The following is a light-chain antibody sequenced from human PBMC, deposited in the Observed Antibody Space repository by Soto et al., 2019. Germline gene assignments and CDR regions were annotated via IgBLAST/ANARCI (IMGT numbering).Light chain of an antibody. CDR1: SSDVGGYNL. CDR3: SSFTSTRTYV. Sequence: QSVLTQPASVSGSPGQSITISCTGTSSDVGGYNLVSWYQQHPGKAPKLMIYEVNNRPSGVSNRFSGSKSGNTASLTISGLQTEDEADYYCSSFTSTRTYVFGAGTKVTVL. J-gene: IGLJ1*01. V-gene: IGLV2-14*01. CDR2: EVN.